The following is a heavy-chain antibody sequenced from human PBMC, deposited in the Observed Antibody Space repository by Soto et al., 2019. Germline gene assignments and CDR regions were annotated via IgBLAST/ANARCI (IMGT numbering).Heavy chain of an antibody. CDR2: IKGEADGGTT. CDR3: TTGLSNGYYNFDY. CDR1: GFTFSNAW. J-gene: IGHJ4*02. Sequence: HLVESGGGLVQPGGSLRLSFAASGFTFSNAWMSWVRQAPGKGLEWVGRIKGEADGGTTDYAAPVKGRITISRDHSKDTLTLQMNSLKTEDTAVYYCTTGLSNGYYNFDYWGQGTPVTVSS. D-gene: IGHD3-22*01. V-gene: IGHV3-15*01.